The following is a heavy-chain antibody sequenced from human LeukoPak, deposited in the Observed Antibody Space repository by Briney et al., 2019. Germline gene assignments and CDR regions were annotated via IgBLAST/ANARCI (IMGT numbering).Heavy chain of an antibody. J-gene: IGHJ6*03. CDR3: ARDSTSFFDNWGHSSYYLDV. D-gene: IGHD7-27*01. CDR2: IKHDGREK. Sequence: PGGSLRLSCAASGFTFSSYWMSWVRQAPGKGLEWVANIKHDGREKYFVDSVKDRFTLSRDNARESLYLQLNSLRAEDTAVYYCARDSTSFFDNWGHSSYYLDVWGRGTTVTVS. CDR1: GFTFSSYW. V-gene: IGHV3-7*01.